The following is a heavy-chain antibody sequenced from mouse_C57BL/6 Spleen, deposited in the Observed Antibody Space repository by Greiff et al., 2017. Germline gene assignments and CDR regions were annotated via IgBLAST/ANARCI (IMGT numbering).Heavy chain of an antibody. D-gene: IGHD3-2*02. CDR3: ARGQLRLRYAMDY. CDR2: INPNNGGT. V-gene: IGHV1-26*01. Sequence: VQLQQSGPELVKPGASVKISCKASGYTFTDYYMNWVKQSHGKSLEWIGDINPNNGGTSYNQKFKGKATLTVDKSSSTAYMELRSLTSEDSAVYYCARGQLRLRYAMDYWGQGTSVTVSS. J-gene: IGHJ4*01. CDR1: GYTFTDYY.